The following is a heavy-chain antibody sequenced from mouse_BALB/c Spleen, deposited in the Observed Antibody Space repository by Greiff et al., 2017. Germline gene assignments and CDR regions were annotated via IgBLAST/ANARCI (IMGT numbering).Heavy chain of an antibody. J-gene: IGHJ2*01. Sequence: EVQVVESGGGLVKPGGSLKLSCAASGFTFSSYAMSWVRQTPEKRLEWVASISSGGSTYYPDSVKGRFTISRDNARNILYLQMSSLRSEDTAMYYCARLYYGSSFFFDYWGQGTTLTVSS. CDR1: GFTFSSYA. CDR2: ISSGGST. CDR3: ARLYYGSSFFFDY. V-gene: IGHV5-6-5*01. D-gene: IGHD1-1*01.